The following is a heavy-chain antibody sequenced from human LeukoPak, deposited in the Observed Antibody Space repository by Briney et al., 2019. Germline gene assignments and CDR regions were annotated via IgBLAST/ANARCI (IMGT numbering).Heavy chain of an antibody. CDR1: GGSISSGSYY. Sequence: SQTLSLTCTVSGGSISSGSYYWSWIRQPAGKGLEWIGRIYTSGSTNYNPSLKSRVTISVDTSKNQFSLKLSSVTAADTAVYYCARGGAAAGTKGYFDLWGRGTLVTVSS. CDR3: ARGGAAAGTKGYFDL. V-gene: IGHV4-61*02. CDR2: IYTSGST. D-gene: IGHD6-13*01. J-gene: IGHJ2*01.